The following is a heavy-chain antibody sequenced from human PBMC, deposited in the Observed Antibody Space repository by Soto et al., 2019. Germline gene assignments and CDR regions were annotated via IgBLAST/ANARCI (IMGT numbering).Heavy chain of an antibody. CDR2: IWYDGSNK. CDR1: GFTFSSYG. J-gene: IGHJ4*02. V-gene: IGHV3-33*01. D-gene: IGHD5-18*01. Sequence: QVQLVESGGGVVQPGRSLRLSCAASGFTFSSYGMHWVRQAPGKGLEWVAVIWYDGSNKYYADSVKGRFTISRDNSKNTLYLQMNSRRAEDTAVYYCARSLRGYSYGFDYWGQGTLVTVSS. CDR3: ARSLRGYSYGFDY.